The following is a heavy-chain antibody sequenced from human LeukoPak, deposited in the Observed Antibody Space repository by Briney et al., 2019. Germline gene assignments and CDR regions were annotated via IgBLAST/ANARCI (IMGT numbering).Heavy chain of an antibody. CDR1: GYTFTSYG. V-gene: IGHV1-18*01. CDR3: AREVFIAAADYWYFDP. CDR2: ISAYNGNT. J-gene: IGHJ2*01. Sequence: ASVKVSCKASGYTFTSYGISWVRQAPGQGLEWMGWISAYNGNTNYAQKFQGRVTITTDESTSTAYMELSSLRSEDTAVYYCAREVFIAAADYWYFDPWGRGTLVTVSS. D-gene: IGHD6-13*01.